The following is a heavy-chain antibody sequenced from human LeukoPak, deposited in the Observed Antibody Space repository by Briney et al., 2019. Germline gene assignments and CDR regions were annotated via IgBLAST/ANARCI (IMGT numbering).Heavy chain of an antibody. CDR2: INHSGST. D-gene: IGHD6-19*01. J-gene: IGHJ4*02. CDR3: ARGLRGSGRARFDY. V-gene: IGHV4-34*01. CDR1: GGSISSYY. Sequence: SETLSLTCTVSGGSISSYYWSWIRQPPGKGLEWIGEINHSGSTNYNPSLKSRVTISVDTSKNQFSLKLSSVTAADTAVYYCARGLRGSGRARFDYWGQGTLVTVSS.